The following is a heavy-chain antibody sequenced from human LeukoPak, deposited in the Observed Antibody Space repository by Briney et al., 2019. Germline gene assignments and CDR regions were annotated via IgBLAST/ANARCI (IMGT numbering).Heavy chain of an antibody. D-gene: IGHD3-16*02. CDR2: ISAYNGNT. CDR1: GYTFTSYG. Sequence: ASVKVSCEASGYTFTSYGISWVRQAPGQGLEWMGWISAYNGNTNYAQKLQGRVTMTTDTSTSTAYMELRSLRSDDTAVYYCARDTSLYDYVWGSYRLQYYFDYWGQGTLVTVSS. J-gene: IGHJ4*02. CDR3: ARDTSLYDYVWGSYRLQYYFDY. V-gene: IGHV1-18*01.